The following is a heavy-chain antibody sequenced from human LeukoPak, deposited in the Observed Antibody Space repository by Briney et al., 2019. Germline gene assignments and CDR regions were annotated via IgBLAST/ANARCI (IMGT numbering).Heavy chain of an antibody. CDR2: ISSQSGYL. D-gene: IGHD2-8*02. Sequence: LSCAASGFTFKIYSMNWVRQVPGKGLEWVSYISSQSGYLSYSHSVQVRFPISRHNAKKSLYLQMNILPAEDTSVYFCSRDLDCTVTTFFYGDDVFDIWGRGTIVTVSS. V-gene: IGHV3-21*01. J-gene: IGHJ3*02. CDR3: SRDLDCTVTTFFYGDDVFDI. CDR1: GFTFKIYS.